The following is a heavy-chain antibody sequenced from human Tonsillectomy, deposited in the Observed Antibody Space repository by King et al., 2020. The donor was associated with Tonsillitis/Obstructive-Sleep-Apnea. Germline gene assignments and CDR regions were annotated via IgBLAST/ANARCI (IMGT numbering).Heavy chain of an antibody. D-gene: IGHD5-18*01. CDR3: ARAPDTNFDY. V-gene: IGHV3-7*03. CDR2: IKQDGSEK. Sequence: VQLVESGGGLVQPGGSLRLSCAASGFTFSYYWMSWVRQAPGKGLEWVANIKQDGSEKYYVDSVKGRFTISRDNAKNSLFLQMNSLRAEDMALYYCARAPDTNFDYWGQGTLVTVSS. J-gene: IGHJ4*02. CDR1: GFTFSYYW.